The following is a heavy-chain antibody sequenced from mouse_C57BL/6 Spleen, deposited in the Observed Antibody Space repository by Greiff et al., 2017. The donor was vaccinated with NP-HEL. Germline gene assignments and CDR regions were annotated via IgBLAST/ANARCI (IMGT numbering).Heavy chain of an antibody. V-gene: IGHV1-80*01. Sequence: VQLQESGAELVKPGDSVKISCNASGYAFSSYWMNWVKQRPGKGLEWIGQFYPGDGDTNYNGKFKGKATLTADKSSSTAYMQLSSLTSEDSAVYSCARSIDDCYAMDYWGQGTSVTVSS. CDR2: FYPGDGDT. D-gene: IGHD2-3*01. CDR3: ARSIDDCYAMDY. J-gene: IGHJ4*01. CDR1: GYAFSSYW.